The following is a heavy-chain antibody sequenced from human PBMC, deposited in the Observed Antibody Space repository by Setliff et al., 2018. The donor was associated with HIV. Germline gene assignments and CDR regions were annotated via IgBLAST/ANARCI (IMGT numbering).Heavy chain of an antibody. CDR2: LIPVLGEP. J-gene: IGHJ4*02. V-gene: IGHV1-69*11. Sequence: SVKVSCKASGHTLRNNAIGWVRQAPGQGLEWMGSLIPVLGEPHYAQSFRGRVTISADESTNTAHMELRSLTSEDTAAYYCTRGALYGLFEFWGPGTLVTVSS. D-gene: IGHD3-10*01. CDR3: TRGALYGLFEF. CDR1: GHTLRNNA.